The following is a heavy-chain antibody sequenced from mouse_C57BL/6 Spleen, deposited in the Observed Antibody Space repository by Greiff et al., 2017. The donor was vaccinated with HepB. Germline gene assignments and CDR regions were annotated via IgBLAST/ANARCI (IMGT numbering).Heavy chain of an antibody. D-gene: IGHD4-1*01. V-gene: IGHV1-26*01. Sequence: VQLQQSGPELVKPGASVKISCKASGYTFTDYYMNWVKQSHGKSLEWIGDINPNNGGTSYNQKFKGKATLTVDKSSSTAYMELRSLTSEDSAVYYCARGGNWDWFAYWGQGTLVTVSA. CDR2: INPNNGGT. J-gene: IGHJ3*01. CDR1: GYTFTDYY. CDR3: ARGGNWDWFAY.